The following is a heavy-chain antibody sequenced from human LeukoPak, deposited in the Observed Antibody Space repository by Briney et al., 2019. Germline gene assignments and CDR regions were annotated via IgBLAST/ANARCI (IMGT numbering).Heavy chain of an antibody. V-gene: IGHV3-23*01. J-gene: IGHJ4*02. CDR1: GFTFSSYA. Sequence: PGGPLRLSCAASGFTFSSYAMSGARQAPGKGLEWVSAISGSGGSTYYADSVKGRFTISRDNSKNTLYLQMNSLRAEDTAVYYCANPVEMAYWGQGTLVTVSS. CDR3: ANPVEMAY. CDR2: ISGSGGST. D-gene: IGHD5-24*01.